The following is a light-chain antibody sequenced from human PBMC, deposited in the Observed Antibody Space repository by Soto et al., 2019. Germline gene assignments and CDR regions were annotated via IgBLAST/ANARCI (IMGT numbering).Light chain of an antibody. J-gene: IGKJ5*01. Sequence: DIQMTQSPATLSASVGDRVAITCQASQYIKNYLNWYQQKSGKAPKLLIYDASDLETGVPSRFSGSGSGTDFTFTINSLQPEDIAIYYCQQYDNPPLTFGGGTRLEI. CDR1: QYIKNY. CDR2: DAS. CDR3: QQYDNPPLT. V-gene: IGKV1-33*01.